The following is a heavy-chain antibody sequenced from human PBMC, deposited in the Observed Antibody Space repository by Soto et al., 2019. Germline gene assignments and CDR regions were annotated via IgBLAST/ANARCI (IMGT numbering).Heavy chain of an antibody. CDR3: ARGRVEDSSGWATYFDY. D-gene: IGHD6-19*01. J-gene: IGHJ4*02. CDR1: GFTFSGYS. CDR2: INTNGVNT. V-gene: IGHV3-64*01. Sequence: EVQLVESGGGLVQPGGSLRLSCAASGFTFSGYSMFWVRQAPGKGLEYVSAINTNGVNTFYAKSVKGRFTISRDNSKNTMYLQMGSLRGEGMAVYYCARGRVEDSSGWATYFDYWGQGTLVTVSS.